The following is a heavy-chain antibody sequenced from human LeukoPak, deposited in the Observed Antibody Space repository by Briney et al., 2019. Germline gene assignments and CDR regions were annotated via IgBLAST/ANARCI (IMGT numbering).Heavy chain of an antibody. Sequence: SSETLSRTCTVSGGSISSGGYYWSWIRQPPGKGLEWIRYIYHSGSTYYNPSLKSRVTISVDRSKNQFSLKLSSVTAADTAVYYCARDRVGATGGFDYWGQGTLVTVSS. J-gene: IGHJ4*02. CDR3: ARDRVGATGGFDY. V-gene: IGHV4-30-2*01. CDR1: GGSISSGGYY. CDR2: IYHSGST. D-gene: IGHD1-26*01.